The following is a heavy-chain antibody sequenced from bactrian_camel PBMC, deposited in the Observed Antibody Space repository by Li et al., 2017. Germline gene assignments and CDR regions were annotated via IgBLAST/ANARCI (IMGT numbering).Heavy chain of an antibody. D-gene: IGHD6*01. CDR2: IDSDGIT. J-gene: IGHJ4*01. V-gene: IGHV3S53*01. CDR1: GATQDIGC. Sequence: HVQLVESGGESVQAGGSLRLSCVASGATQDIGCMGWFRQVPGLEREGIGSIDSDGITTYADSLKARFTISQDSARNTVYLQMNNLQPEDTATYYCAEGRGSRGEHCYSLNYWGQGTQVTVS. CDR3: AEGRGSRGEHCYSLNY.